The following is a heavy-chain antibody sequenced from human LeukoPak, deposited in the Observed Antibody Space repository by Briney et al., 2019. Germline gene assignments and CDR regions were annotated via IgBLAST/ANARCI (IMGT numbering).Heavy chain of an antibody. Sequence: ASVKVSCKASGYTFTSYGISWVRQAPGQGLEWMGWISAYNGNTNYAQKLQGRVTMTTDTSTSTAYMELRSLRSDDTAVYYCARDRRYFDWLSSDYWGQGTLVTVSS. V-gene: IGHV1-18*04. CDR2: ISAYNGNT. CDR3: ARDRRYFDWLSSDY. CDR1: GYTFTSYG. D-gene: IGHD3-9*01. J-gene: IGHJ4*02.